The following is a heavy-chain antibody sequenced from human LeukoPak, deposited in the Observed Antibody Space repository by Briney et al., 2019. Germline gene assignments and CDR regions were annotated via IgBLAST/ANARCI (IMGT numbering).Heavy chain of an antibody. CDR1: GFTFRGYA. Sequence: PGGSLRLSCAASGFTFRGYAMSWFRQAPGKGLEWVSTIGSSGADTYYADSVKGRFTISKDSSKNTLQMNSLRAEDTAVYYCVKHSGSNYGNSDYWGQGTLVTVSS. CDR3: VKHSGSNYGNSDY. CDR2: IGSSGADT. J-gene: IGHJ4*02. V-gene: IGHV3-23*01. D-gene: IGHD3-16*01.